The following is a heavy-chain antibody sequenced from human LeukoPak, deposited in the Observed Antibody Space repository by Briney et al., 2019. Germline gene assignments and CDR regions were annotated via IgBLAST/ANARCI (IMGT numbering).Heavy chain of an antibody. CDR2: IYSDGRT. D-gene: IGHD3-10*01. J-gene: IGHJ4*02. CDR1: GFTVSNKY. CDR3: AKEELWFGELFIDY. V-gene: IGHV3-53*01. Sequence: PGGSLRLSCAAPGFTVSNKYMTWVRQAPGKGLEWVSLIYSDGRTYYADSVKGRFTISRDNSKNTLYLQMNSLRAEDTAVYYCAKEELWFGELFIDYWGQGTLVTVSS.